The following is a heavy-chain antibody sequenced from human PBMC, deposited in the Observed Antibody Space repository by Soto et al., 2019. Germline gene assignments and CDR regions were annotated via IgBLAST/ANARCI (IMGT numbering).Heavy chain of an antibody. V-gene: IGHV4-30-4*01. CDR3: ARAGNPKYYDFWSGYSLAFDI. CDR1: GGSISSGDYY. CDR2: IYYSGST. D-gene: IGHD3-3*01. Sequence: SETLSLTCTVSGGSISSGDYYWSCIRQPPGKGLEWIGYIYYSGSTYYNPSLKSRVTISVDTSKNQFSLKLSSVTAADTAVYYCARAGNPKYYDFWSGYSLAFDIWGQGTMVTVSS. J-gene: IGHJ3*02.